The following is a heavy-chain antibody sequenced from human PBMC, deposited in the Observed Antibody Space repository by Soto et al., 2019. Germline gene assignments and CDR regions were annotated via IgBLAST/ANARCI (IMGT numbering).Heavy chain of an antibody. J-gene: IGHJ4*02. V-gene: IGHV3-23*01. CDR1: GFTFSSYA. D-gene: IGHD5-18*01. CDR3: AKQGAFSLGTAMVGVYGY. Sequence: GGSLRLSCAASGFTFSSYAMSWVRQAPGKGLEWVSAISGSGGSTYYADSVKGRFTISRDNSKNTLYLQMNSLRAEDTAVYYCAKQGAFSLGTAMVGVYGYWGQGTLVTVSS. CDR2: ISGSGGST.